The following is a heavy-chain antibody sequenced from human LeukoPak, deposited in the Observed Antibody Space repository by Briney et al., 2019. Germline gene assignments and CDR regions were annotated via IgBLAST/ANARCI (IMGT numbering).Heavy chain of an antibody. V-gene: IGHV3-23*01. D-gene: IGHD3-3*01. Sequence: PGGSLRLSCAASGLTFSNYAMMWLRQAPGKGLEWVSAITGSGGWALYADSVKGRFTISRDNSKNTLYLQMNSLRAEDTAVYYCAKDGQYYDFWSGYSSYYFDYWGQGTLVTVSS. CDR3: AKDGQYYDFWSGYSSYYFDY. CDR1: GLTFSNYA. CDR2: ITGSGGWA. J-gene: IGHJ4*02.